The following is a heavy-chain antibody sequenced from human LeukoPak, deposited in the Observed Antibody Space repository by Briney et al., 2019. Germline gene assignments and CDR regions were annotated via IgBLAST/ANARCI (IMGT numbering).Heavy chain of an antibody. CDR2: INWNGGST. CDR3: ARGNYYDSSGYYDY. Sequence: PGGSLRLSCAASGFTFDDYGMSWGRQAPGKGLEWGSGINWNGGSTGYAESVKGRFTISRDNAKNSLYLQMNSLRAEDTALYHCARGNYYDSSGYYDYWGQGTLVTVSS. D-gene: IGHD3-22*01. CDR1: GFTFDDYG. J-gene: IGHJ4*02. V-gene: IGHV3-20*01.